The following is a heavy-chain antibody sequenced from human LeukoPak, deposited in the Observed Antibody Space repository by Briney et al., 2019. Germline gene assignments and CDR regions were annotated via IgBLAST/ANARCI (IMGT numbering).Heavy chain of an antibody. D-gene: IGHD2-15*01. Sequence: GGSLRLSCAASGFTFSSYGMHWVRQAPGKGLEWVAVISYDGSNKYYADSVKGRFTISRDNSKNTLYLQMNSLRAEDTAVYYCAKDRHYCSGGSCFSYGMDVWGQGTTVTVSS. CDR2: ISYDGSNK. V-gene: IGHV3-30*18. J-gene: IGHJ6*02. CDR3: AKDRHYCSGGSCFSYGMDV. CDR1: GFTFSSYG.